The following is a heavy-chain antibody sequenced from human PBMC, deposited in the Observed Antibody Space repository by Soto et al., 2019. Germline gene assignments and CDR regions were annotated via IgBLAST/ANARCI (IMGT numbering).Heavy chain of an antibody. Sequence: ASVKVSCKASGYTFTSYDIYWVRQATGQGLEWMGWMNPNTGNSGYAQKFQGRVTMTSDTSISTAHMELSSLRSEDTAVYYCARAHSDSSPCFDYWGQGTLVTVSS. CDR1: GYTFTSYD. CDR3: ARAHSDSSPCFDY. D-gene: IGHD2-15*01. J-gene: IGHJ4*02. V-gene: IGHV1-8*01. CDR2: MNPNTGNS.